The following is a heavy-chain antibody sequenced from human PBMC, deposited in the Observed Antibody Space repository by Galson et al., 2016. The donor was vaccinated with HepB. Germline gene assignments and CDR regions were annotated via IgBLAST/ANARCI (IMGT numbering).Heavy chain of an antibody. Sequence: SLRLSCAASGFTFSSCAMSWVRQAPGKGLEWISTVCGAGTTYYADSAKGRFTISRDNSKNTLFLQMNSLRAEDTAVYYWAKVPQRWRSGSFYFDYWGQGTLVTVSS. CDR3: AKVPQRWRSGSFYFDY. J-gene: IGHJ4*02. CDR2: VCGAGTT. D-gene: IGHD3-3*01. CDR1: GFTFSSCA. V-gene: IGHV3-23*01.